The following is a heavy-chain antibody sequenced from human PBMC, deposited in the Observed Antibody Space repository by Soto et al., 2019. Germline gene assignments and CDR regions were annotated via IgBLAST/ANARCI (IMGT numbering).Heavy chain of an antibody. CDR1: GGSVSSGSYY. J-gene: IGHJ4*02. V-gene: IGHV4-61*01. CDR2: IYYSGST. CDR3: ARDLGGARFDY. Sequence: QVQLQESGPGLVKPSETLSLTCTVSGGSVSSGSYYWSWIRQPPGKGLEWIGYIYYSGSTNYNPSLKSRVTISVDTSKNQFSLKLSSVTAADTAVYYCARDLGGARFDYWGQGTLVTVSS.